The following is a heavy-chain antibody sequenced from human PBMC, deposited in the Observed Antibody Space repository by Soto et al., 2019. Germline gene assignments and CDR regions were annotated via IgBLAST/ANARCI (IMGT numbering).Heavy chain of an antibody. CDR3: ATFPYNWNDYYYYGMDV. D-gene: IGHD1-1*01. Sequence: ASVKVSCKVSGYTLTELSMHWVRQAPGKGLEWMGGFDPEDGETIYAQKFQGRVTMTEDTSTDTAYMELSSLRSEDTAVYYCATFPYNWNDYYYYGMDVWGQGTTVTVSS. CDR1: GYTLTELS. V-gene: IGHV1-24*01. CDR2: FDPEDGET. J-gene: IGHJ6*02.